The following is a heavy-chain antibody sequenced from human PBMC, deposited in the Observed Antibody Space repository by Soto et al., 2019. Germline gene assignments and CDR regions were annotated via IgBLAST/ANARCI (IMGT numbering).Heavy chain of an antibody. D-gene: IGHD6-19*01. J-gene: IGHJ4*02. CDR3: ARGGSSSGWRRVDY. CDR1: GFTFSSYA. V-gene: IGHV3-30-3*01. CDR2: ISYDGSNK. Sequence: QVQLVESGGGVVQPGRSLRLSCAASGFTFSSYAMHWVRQAPGKGLEWVAVISYDGSNKYYADSVKGRFTISRVNSKNTLYLQMNSLRAEDTAVYYCARGGSSSGWRRVDYWGQGTLVTVSS.